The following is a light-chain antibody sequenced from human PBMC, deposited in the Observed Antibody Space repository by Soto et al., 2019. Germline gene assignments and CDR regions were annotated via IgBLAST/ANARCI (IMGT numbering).Light chain of an antibody. V-gene: IGLV2-8*01. Sequence: QSALTQPPSASGSPGQSVTISCTGTSSDIGTYGFVSLYQQYPGKAPKLTIYDVSKRPSGVPDRFSGSKSGSTASLTVSGLQAEDEADYYCSAYAGFNKVLFGGGTKLTVL. CDR2: DVS. CDR1: SSDIGTYGF. J-gene: IGLJ2*01. CDR3: SAYAGFNKVL.